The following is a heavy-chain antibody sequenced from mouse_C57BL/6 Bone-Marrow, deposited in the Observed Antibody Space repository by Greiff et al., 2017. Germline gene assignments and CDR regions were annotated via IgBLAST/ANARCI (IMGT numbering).Heavy chain of an antibody. Sequence: VQLQQPGAELVMPGASVKLSCKASGYTFTSYWMHWVKQRPGQGLEWIGQIDPSDSYTNYNQKFKGKSTLTVDKSSSTAYMQLSSLTSEDSAVYYCAREGTAQATCVFAYWGQGTLVTVSA. CDR2: IDPSDSYT. CDR3: AREGTAQATCVFAY. J-gene: IGHJ3*01. D-gene: IGHD3-2*02. V-gene: IGHV1-69*01. CDR1: GYTFTSYW.